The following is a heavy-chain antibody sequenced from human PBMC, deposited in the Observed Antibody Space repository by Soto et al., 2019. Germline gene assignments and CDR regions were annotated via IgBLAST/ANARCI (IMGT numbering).Heavy chain of an antibody. CDR3: AKDVGYCSSTSCYAGVY. D-gene: IGHD2-2*01. CDR2: ISGSGGST. V-gene: IGHV3-23*01. Sequence: PGGSLRLSCAASGFTFSSYAMSWVRQAPGKGLEWVSAISGSGGSTYYADSVKGRFTISRDDSKNTLYLQMNSLRAEDTAVYYCAKDVGYCSSTSCYAGVYWGQGTLVTVSS. J-gene: IGHJ4*02. CDR1: GFTFSSYA.